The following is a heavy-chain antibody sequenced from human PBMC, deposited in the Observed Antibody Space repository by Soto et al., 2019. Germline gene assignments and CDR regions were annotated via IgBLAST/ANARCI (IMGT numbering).Heavy chain of an antibody. J-gene: IGHJ5*02. CDR3: ARHPERIAQIGWFDP. CDR2: IRNNSSNI. CDR1: GFSFSSYG. D-gene: IGHD6-13*01. Sequence: GGSLRLSCAASGFSFSSYGMHWVRRAPGKGLEWVSYIRNNSSNIYYADSVKGRLTISRDNAKNSLYLQMNSLRAEDTAVYYCARHPERIAQIGWFDPWGQGTLVTVSS. V-gene: IGHV3-48*01.